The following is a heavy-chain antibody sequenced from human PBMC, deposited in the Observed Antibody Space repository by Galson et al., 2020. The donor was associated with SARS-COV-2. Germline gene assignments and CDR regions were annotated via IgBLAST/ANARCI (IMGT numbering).Heavy chain of an antibody. CDR1: GFTFSSYG. CDR2: ISYDGSNK. J-gene: IGHJ4*02. V-gene: IGHV3-30*18. Sequence: GESLKISCAASGFTFSSYGMHWVRQAPGKGLEWVAVISYDGSNKYYADSVKGRFTISRDNSKNTLYLQMNSLRAEDTAVYYCAKGRSGSYYSSFDYWGQGTLVTVSS. CDR3: AKGRSGSYYSSFDY. D-gene: IGHD1-26*01.